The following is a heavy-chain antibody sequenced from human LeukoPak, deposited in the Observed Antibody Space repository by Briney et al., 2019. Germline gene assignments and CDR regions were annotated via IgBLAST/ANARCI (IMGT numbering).Heavy chain of an antibody. CDR3: ARSGYYDFWSGYDYYYYMDV. Sequence: ASVKVSCKASGGTFSSYAISWVRQATGQGLEWMGWMNPNSGNTGYAQKFQGRVTMTRNTSISTAYMELSSLRSEDTAVYYCARSGYYDFWSGYDYYYYMDVWGKGTTVTVSS. CDR2: MNPNSGNT. CDR1: GGTFSSYA. D-gene: IGHD3-3*01. J-gene: IGHJ6*03. V-gene: IGHV1-8*02.